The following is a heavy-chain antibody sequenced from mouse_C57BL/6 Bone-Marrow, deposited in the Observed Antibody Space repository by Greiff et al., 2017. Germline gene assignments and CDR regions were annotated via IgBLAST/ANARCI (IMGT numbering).Heavy chain of an antibody. CDR3: AREGAYYDYSYAMDY. V-gene: IGHV5-16*01. Sequence: EVTLVESEGGLVQPGSSMKLSCTASGFTFSDYYMAWVRQVPEKGLEWVANINYDGSSTYYLDSLKSRFIISRDNAKNILYLQMSSLKSEDTATYYCAREGAYYDYSYAMDYWGQGTSVTVSS. D-gene: IGHD2-4*01. CDR2: INYDGSST. J-gene: IGHJ4*01. CDR1: GFTFSDYY.